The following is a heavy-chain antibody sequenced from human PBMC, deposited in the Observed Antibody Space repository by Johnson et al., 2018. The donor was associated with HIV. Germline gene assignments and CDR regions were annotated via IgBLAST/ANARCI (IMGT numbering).Heavy chain of an antibody. J-gene: IGHJ3*01. CDR3: TRDPFPRFYAFDL. CDR1: RFAFTTYW. CDR2: IYTGSTT. V-gene: IGHV3-66*01. D-gene: IGHD3-3*01. Sequence: VQLVESGGGLVQPGGSLRLSCAASRFAFTTYWMSWVRQAPGKGLEWVSLIYTGSTTYYTDSVKGRFTISRDNSKNILYLQMNSLRAEDTAAYYCTRDPFPRFYAFDLWGQGTMVTVSS.